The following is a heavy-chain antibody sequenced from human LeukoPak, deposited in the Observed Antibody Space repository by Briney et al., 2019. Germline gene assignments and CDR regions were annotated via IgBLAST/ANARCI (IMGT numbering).Heavy chain of an antibody. Sequence: PGGSLRLSCAASGFTFSSYWMSWVRQAPGKGLEWVANIKQDGSKKYYVDSVKGRFTISRDNAKNTLFLQMNSLRAEDTAVYYCARGKPVFYSSSWYGSPNYYYYCYMHVWGKGTTVTVSS. CDR3: ARGKPVFYSSSWYGSPNYYYYCYMHV. CDR2: IKQDGSKK. D-gene: IGHD6-13*01. CDR1: GFTFSSYW. J-gene: IGHJ6*03. V-gene: IGHV3-7*01.